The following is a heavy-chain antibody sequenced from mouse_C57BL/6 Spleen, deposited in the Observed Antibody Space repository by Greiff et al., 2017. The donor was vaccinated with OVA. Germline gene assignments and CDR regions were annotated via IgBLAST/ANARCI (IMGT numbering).Heavy chain of an antibody. D-gene: IGHD1-1*01. J-gene: IGHJ1*03. CDR3: TTRTTVWYFDV. CDR2: IDPENGDT. CDR1: GFNIKDDY. Sequence: VQLQQSGAELVRPGASVKLSCTASGFNIKDDYMHWVKQRPEQGLEWIGWIDPENGDTEYASKFQGKATITADTSSNTAYLQLSSLTSEDTAVYYCTTRTTVWYFDVWGTGTTVTVSS. V-gene: IGHV14-4*01.